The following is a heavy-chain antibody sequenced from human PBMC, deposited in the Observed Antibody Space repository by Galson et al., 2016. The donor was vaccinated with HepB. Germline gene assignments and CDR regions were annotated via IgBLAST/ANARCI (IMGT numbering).Heavy chain of an antibody. CDR2: IKPHSGGT. D-gene: IGHD4-17*01. CDR1: GYSFTGYF. J-gene: IGHJ6*02. V-gene: IGHV1-2*02. Sequence: SVKVSCKASGYSFTGYFIHWVRQAPGQGLEWMGLIKPHSGGTKYAQKFQGRVTLTRDTSTSTVYMELTSLRSDDTAVYFCAREFNRHTVTTFYYHGMNVWGQGTTVTVSS. CDR3: AREFNRHTVTTFYYHGMNV.